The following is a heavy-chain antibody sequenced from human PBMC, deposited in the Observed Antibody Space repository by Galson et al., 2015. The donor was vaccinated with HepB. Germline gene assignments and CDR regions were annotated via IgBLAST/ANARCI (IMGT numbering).Heavy chain of an antibody. Sequence: SLRLSCAASGFTFSSYGMHWVRPAPGKGLGWVAFIRYDGSNKYYADSVKGRFTISRDNSKNTLYLQMNSLRAEDTAVYYCAKDQWDIVVVPAADSPYYYGMDVWGQGTTVTVSS. CDR2: IRYDGSNK. CDR3: AKDQWDIVVVPAADSPYYYGMDV. CDR1: GFTFSSYG. D-gene: IGHD2-2*01. V-gene: IGHV3-30*02. J-gene: IGHJ6*02.